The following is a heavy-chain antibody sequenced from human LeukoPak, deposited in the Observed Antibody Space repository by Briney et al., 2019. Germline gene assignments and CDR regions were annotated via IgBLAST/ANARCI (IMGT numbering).Heavy chain of an antibody. J-gene: IGHJ4*02. D-gene: IGHD3-22*01. Sequence: GGSLRLSCAASGFTFSSYSMNWVRQAPGKGPEWVSVIYSGGSTYYTDSVKGRFIISTDISKNTLYLQMNSLRAEDTAVYYCGRSPPYYDSSGSPGYFDYWGQGTLVTVSS. V-gene: IGHV3-53*01. CDR2: IYSGGST. CDR3: GRSPPYYDSSGSPGYFDY. CDR1: GFTFSSYS.